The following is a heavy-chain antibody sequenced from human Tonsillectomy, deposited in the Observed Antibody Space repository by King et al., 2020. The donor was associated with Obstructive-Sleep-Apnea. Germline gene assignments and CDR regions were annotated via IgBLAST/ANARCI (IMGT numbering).Heavy chain of an antibody. V-gene: IGHV2-70*15. CDR1: GFSLSTTGMC. D-gene: IGHD1-14*01. CDR2: IDWDDDK. CDR3: ARLIDHGGLGIDY. J-gene: IGHJ4*02. Sequence: HVTLKESGPALVKPTQTLTLTCTFSGFSLSTTGMCVSWIRQPPGKALAWLARIDWDDDKYYSTSLKTRLTISQDTPKNQGVLTITNMDPVDTATYYCARLIDHGGLGIDYWGQGTLVTVSS.